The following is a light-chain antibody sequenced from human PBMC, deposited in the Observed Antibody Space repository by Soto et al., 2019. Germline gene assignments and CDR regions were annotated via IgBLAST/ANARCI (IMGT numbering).Light chain of an antibody. J-gene: IGLJ2*01. CDR2: GNN. CDR3: AAWDGSLNNVL. CDR1: GSSIGTNT. V-gene: IGLV1-44*01. Sequence: QAVVTQPPSASGTPGQRVTISCSGSGSSIGTNTVNWYRQLPGTAPKLLIYGNNQRPSGVPDRFSGSKSGTSAFLGISGLQSEDEADYYCAAWDGSLNNVLFGGGTKLTVL.